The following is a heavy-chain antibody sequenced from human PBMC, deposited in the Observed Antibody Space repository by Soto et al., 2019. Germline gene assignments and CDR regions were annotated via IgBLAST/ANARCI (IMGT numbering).Heavy chain of an antibody. CDR2: IYSGGST. CDR1: GFTVSSNY. V-gene: IGHV3-53*01. D-gene: IGHD2-8*01. CDR3: ARERDGHNPNWFDL. J-gene: IGHJ5*02. Sequence: GGSLRLSYAVSGFTVSSNYMRWVRQPTGKGPEWVSDIYSGGSTYYADSVEGRFTISRDNSKNTLYLQMNSPRAEDTAVYYCARERDGHNPNWFDLWGQGTLVTVSS.